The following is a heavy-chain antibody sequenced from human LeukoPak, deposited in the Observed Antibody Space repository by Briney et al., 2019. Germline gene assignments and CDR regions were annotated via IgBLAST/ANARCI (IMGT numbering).Heavy chain of an antibody. CDR3: ARDLFEFRVRGVGNWFDP. D-gene: IGHD3-10*01. CDR1: GGSISSGSYY. J-gene: IGHJ5*02. CDR2: IYTSGST. V-gene: IGHV4-61*02. Sequence: SETLSLTCTVSGGSISSGSYYWSWIRQPAGKGLEWIGLIYTSGSTNYNPSLKSRVTMSVDTSKNQFSLKLSSVTAADTAVYYCARDLFEFRVRGVGNWFDPWGQGTLVTVSS.